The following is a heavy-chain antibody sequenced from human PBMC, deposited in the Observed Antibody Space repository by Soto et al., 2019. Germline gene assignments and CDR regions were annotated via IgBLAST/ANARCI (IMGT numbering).Heavy chain of an antibody. D-gene: IGHD3-22*01. CDR3: AKASGGVYDSSGYYYHDY. Sequence: EVQLLESGGGLVQPGGSLRLSCAASAFTFSSYAMSWVRQAPGKGLEWVSAISGSGGSTYYAGSVKGRFTISRDNSKKPAELQMNRLGAEDTAVYYCAKASGGVYDSSGYYYHDYWGQGTQVTVSS. V-gene: IGHV3-23*01. CDR2: ISGSGGST. CDR1: AFTFSSYA. J-gene: IGHJ4*02.